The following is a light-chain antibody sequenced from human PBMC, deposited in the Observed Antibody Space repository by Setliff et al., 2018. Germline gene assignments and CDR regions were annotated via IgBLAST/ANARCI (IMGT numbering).Light chain of an antibody. CDR1: SSDVGGYNY. V-gene: IGLV2-11*01. CDR3: CSYAGSYPYV. Sequence: QSALTQPAAVSGSPGQSIAISSAGTSSDVGGYNYVSWYQQHPGKAPKLMIYDVSKRPSGVPDRFSGSKSGNTASLTISGLQAEDEADYYCCSYAGSYPYVFGTGTKVTVL. J-gene: IGLJ1*01. CDR2: DVS.